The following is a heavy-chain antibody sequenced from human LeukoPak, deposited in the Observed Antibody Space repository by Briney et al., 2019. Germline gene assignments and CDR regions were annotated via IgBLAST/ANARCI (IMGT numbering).Heavy chain of an antibody. V-gene: IGHV1-18*01. CDR1: GYTFTNYG. CDR3: ARSGLGTITAGPFNY. CDR2: ISGYQGST. J-gene: IGHJ4*02. Sequence: ASVKVSCKASGYTFTNYGITWVRQAPGQGLEWMGWISGYQGSTKYAQNFQGRVTMTIDTSTSTAYMDLRSLRSDDTAIYFSARSGLGTITAGPFNYWGQGALVAVSS. D-gene: IGHD5-24*01.